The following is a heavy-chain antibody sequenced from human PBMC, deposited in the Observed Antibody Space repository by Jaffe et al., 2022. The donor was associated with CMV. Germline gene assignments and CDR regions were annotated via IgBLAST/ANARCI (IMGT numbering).Heavy chain of an antibody. J-gene: IGHJ3*02. CDR3: ARLIAVAGTSQPDAFDI. Sequence: QLQLQESGPGLVKPSETLSLTCTVSGGSISSSSYYWGWIRQPPGKGLEWIGSIYYSGSTYYNPSLKSRVTISVDTSKNQFSLKLSSVTAADTAVYYCARLIAVAGTSQPDAFDIWGQGTMVTVSS. CDR2: IYYSGST. V-gene: IGHV4-39*01. D-gene: IGHD6-19*01. CDR1: GGSISSSSYY.